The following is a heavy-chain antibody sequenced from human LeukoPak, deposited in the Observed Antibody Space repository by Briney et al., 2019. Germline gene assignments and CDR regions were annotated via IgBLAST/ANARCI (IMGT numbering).Heavy chain of an antibody. D-gene: IGHD3-10*01. CDR2: IYYSGST. CDR3: ARGIRGVIIVRSDYYYYMDV. J-gene: IGHJ6*03. CDR1: GGSISSGSYY. V-gene: IGHV4-61*01. Sequence: PSETLSLTCTVSGGSISSGSYYWSWLRQPPGKGLEWIGYIYYSGSTNYNPSLKSRVTISVDTSKNQFSLKLSSVTAADTAVYYCARGIRGVIIVRSDYYYYMDVWGKGTTVTISS.